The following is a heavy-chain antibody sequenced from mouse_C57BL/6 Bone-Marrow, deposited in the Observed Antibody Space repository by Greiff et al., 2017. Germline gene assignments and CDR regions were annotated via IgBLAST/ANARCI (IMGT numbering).Heavy chain of an antibody. CDR2: ISYDGSN. V-gene: IGHV3-6*01. J-gene: IGHJ1*03. CDR3: ARDYITTVVAFYWYFDV. CDR1: GYSITSGYY. D-gene: IGHD1-1*01. Sequence: DVKLQESGPGLVKPSQSLSLTCSVTGYSITSGYYCNWIRQFPGNLLVWMGYISYDGSNNYNPSLKNRISITLDTSTHQFFLKLNSVTTEVTATYCCARDYITTVVAFYWYFDVWGTGTTVTVSS.